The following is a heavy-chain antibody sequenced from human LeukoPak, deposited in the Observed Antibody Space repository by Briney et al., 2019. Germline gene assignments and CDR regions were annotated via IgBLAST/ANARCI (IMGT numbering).Heavy chain of an antibody. D-gene: IGHD3-16*01. CDR2: INSDGSST. J-gene: IGHJ4*02. CDR1: GFTFSSSW. V-gene: IGHV3-74*01. CDR3: VGGFY. Sequence: PGGSLRLSCAASGFTFSSSWMHWVRQAPGKGLVWVSRINSDGSSTYYADSVKGRFTISRDNSKNTLYLQMSSLRDEDTAVYYCVGGFYWGQGTLVTVSS.